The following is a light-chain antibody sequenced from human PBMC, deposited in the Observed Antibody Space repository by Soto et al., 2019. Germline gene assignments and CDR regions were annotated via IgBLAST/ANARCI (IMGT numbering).Light chain of an antibody. CDR3: CSYGRSVV. CDR2: EAS. J-gene: IGLJ2*01. V-gene: IGLV2-23*01. Sequence: QSALTQPASVSGSPGQSITISCTGISNDVGTYNLVSWYQHHPGKAPKLIIYEASKRPSGVPNRFSGSKSGNTASLTISGLHAEDEADYYCCSYGRSVVFGGGTKLTV. CDR1: SNDVGTYNL.